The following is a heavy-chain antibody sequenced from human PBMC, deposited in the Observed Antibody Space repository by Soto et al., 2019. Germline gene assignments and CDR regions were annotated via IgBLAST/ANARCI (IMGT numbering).Heavy chain of an antibody. CDR2: ISGSGGST. CDR1: GFTFSSYA. CDR3: AKPAWGYFYLDS. J-gene: IGHJ4*02. V-gene: IGHV3-23*01. D-gene: IGHD1-26*01. Sequence: EVQLLESGGGLVQPGGSLRLSCAASGFTFSSYAMSWVRQAPGKGLEWVSVISGSGGSTYYADSVKGRFTISRDNSKNTLYLQRNSLRAEDTAVYYFAKPAWGYFYLDSWAREPWSPSPQ.